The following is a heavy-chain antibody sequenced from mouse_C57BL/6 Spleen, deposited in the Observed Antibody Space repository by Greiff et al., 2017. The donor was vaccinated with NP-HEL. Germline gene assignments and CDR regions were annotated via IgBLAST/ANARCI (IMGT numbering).Heavy chain of an antibody. V-gene: IGHV1-52*01. J-gene: IGHJ1*03. D-gene: IGHD2-4*01. CDR1: GYTFTSYW. CDR3: ASSGYDHDERYFDV. Sequence: QVQLQQPGAELVRPGSSVKLSCKASGYTFTSYWLHWVKQRPIQGLEWIGNIDPSDSETHYNQKFKDKATLTVDKSSSAAYMQLSSLTSEDSAVYYRASSGYDHDERYFDVWGTGTTVTVSS. CDR2: IDPSDSET.